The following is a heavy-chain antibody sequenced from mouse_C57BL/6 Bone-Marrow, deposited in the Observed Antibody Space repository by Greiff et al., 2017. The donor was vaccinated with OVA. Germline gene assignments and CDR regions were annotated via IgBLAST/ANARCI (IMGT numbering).Heavy chain of an antibody. CDR3: ARNYGSSYGFAY. CDR2: IYPSDSET. V-gene: IGHV1-61*01. CDR1: GYTFTSYW. Sequence: QVQLQQSGAELVRPGSSVKLSCKASGYTFTSYWMDWVKQRPGQGLEWIGNIYPSDSETHYNQKFKDKATLTVEKSSSTVYLELSRLTSDDSAVYYCARNYGSSYGFAYWGQGTLVTVSA. D-gene: IGHD1-1*01. J-gene: IGHJ3*01.